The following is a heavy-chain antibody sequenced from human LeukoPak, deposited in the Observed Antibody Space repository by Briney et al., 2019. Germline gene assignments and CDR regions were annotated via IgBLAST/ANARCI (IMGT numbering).Heavy chain of an antibody. Sequence: SETLSLTCSLSGDSISSYYWSWIRQPAGKGLEWIGRIYTSGSTNYNPSLKNRVTISVDTSKNQFSLKLSSVTAADTAVYYCARGSGRYYYDSSGSLFDYWGQGTLVTVSS. CDR3: ARGSGRYYYDSSGSLFDY. CDR2: IYTSGST. CDR1: GDSISSYY. V-gene: IGHV4-4*07. D-gene: IGHD3-22*01. J-gene: IGHJ4*02.